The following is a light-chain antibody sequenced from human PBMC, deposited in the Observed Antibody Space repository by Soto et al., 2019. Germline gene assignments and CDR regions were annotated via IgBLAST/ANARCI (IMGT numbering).Light chain of an antibody. CDR1: QSISSW. V-gene: IGKV1-5*03. Sequence: DIQMTQSPSILSASVGDRVTITCRASQSISSWLAWYQQKPGKAPNLLIHKASHLESGVPSRFSGSGSGTEFTLTISRLQPEDFATYSCQQYYISWSFGHGTKVDIK. CDR2: KAS. CDR3: QQYYISWS. J-gene: IGKJ1*01.